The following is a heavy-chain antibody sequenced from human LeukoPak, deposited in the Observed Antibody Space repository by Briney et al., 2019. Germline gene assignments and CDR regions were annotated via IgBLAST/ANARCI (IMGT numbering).Heavy chain of an antibody. CDR2: IYHSGST. J-gene: IGHJ5*02. Sequence: PSETVSLNSSGSGYTISSVYYWGRIREPPRKWLERIGRIYHSGSTYYNPSLKSGVTISVDTSKNQFTLKLSSVTAADTAVYYCARHRYDFWSGWRFRNWFDPWGQGTLVTVSS. CDR3: ARHRYDFWSGWRFRNWFDP. V-gene: IGHV4-38-2*01. D-gene: IGHD3-3*01. CDR1: GYTISSVYY.